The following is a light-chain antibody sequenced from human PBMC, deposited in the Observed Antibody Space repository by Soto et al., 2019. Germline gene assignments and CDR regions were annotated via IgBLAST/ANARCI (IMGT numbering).Light chain of an antibody. CDR2: EVS. Sequence: QSVLTQPRSVSGSPGQSVAISCTGTSSDVGGYNYVSWYQQHPGKAPKLMIYEVSNRPSGVSNRFSGSKSGNTASPTISGLQAEDETDYYCFSYTSSGTYVFGTGTKVTVL. J-gene: IGLJ1*01. CDR3: FSYTSSGTYV. CDR1: SSDVGGYNY. V-gene: IGLV2-14*01.